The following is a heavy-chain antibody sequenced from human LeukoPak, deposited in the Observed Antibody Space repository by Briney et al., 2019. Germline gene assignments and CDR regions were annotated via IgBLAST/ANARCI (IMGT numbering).Heavy chain of an antibody. CDR3: AKGGVDCGGDCYLHY. CDR2: ITYDGGNQ. D-gene: IGHD2-21*02. CDR1: GFTFSSYG. J-gene: IGHJ4*02. V-gene: IGHV3-30*18. Sequence: GGSLRLSCAASGFTFSSYGMHWVRQAPGKGLEWVSVITYDGGNQYYADSVKGRFTISRDNSRNTLYLQMNNLRSEDSAVYYCAKGGVDCGGDCYLHYWGQGTLVTVSS.